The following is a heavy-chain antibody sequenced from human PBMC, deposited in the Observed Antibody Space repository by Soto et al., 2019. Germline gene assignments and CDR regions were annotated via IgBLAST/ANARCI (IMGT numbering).Heavy chain of an antibody. CDR1: GGSISSYY. J-gene: IGHJ4*02. CDR2: IYYSGST. D-gene: IGHD1-26*01. Sequence: PSETLSLTCTVSGGSISSYYWSWIRQPPGKGLEWIGYIYYSGSTNYNPSLKSRVTISVDTSKNQFSLKLSSVTAADTAVYYCARTGASGQGSFDYWGQGTLVTVS. V-gene: IGHV4-59*01. CDR3: ARTGASGQGSFDY.